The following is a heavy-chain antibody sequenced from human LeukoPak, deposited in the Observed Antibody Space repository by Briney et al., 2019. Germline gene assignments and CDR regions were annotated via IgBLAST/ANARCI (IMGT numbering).Heavy chain of an antibody. V-gene: IGHV3-53*01. Sequence: GGSLRLSCAASGFTVSSYAMSWVRQAPGKGLEWVALIYGDDYTFYSDSVEGRFTVSRDRSKNTVYLRLNSLRPEDTAVYFCARGPSLVPSTIYYHYMDVWGTGTTVTVSS. J-gene: IGHJ6*03. CDR3: ARGPSLVPSTIYYHYMDV. CDR2: IYGDDYT. CDR1: GFTVSSYA. D-gene: IGHD5/OR15-5a*01.